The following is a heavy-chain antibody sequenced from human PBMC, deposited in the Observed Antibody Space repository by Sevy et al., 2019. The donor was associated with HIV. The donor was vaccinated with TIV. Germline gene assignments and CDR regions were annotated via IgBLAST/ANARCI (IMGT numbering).Heavy chain of an antibody. Sequence: GGSLRLSCAASGITLTPYWMHWVRQVPGKGLVWVSRINSDGSSTSYAESVKGRFTISRDNGKNTLYLQMKSLRVEDTAVYFCSRGLYYYDMRGHQEPGDHWGQRVLVTVSS. J-gene: IGHJ4*02. CDR1: GITLTPYW. CDR3: SRGLYYYDMRGHQEPGDH. CDR2: INSDGSST. V-gene: IGHV3-74*01. D-gene: IGHD3-22*01.